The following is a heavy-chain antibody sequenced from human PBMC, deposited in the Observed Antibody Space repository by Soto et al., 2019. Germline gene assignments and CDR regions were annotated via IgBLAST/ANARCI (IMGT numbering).Heavy chain of an antibody. CDR1: GGTFSSYA. J-gene: IGHJ4*02. D-gene: IGHD2-2*01. V-gene: IGHV1-69*13. Sequence: ASVKVSCKASGGTFSSYAISWVRQAPGQGLEWMGGIIPIFGTANYAQKFQGRVTITADESTSTAYMELSSLRSEDTAVYYCAREGEKMVVPAANPLGSGFDYWGQGTLVTVSS. CDR2: IIPIFGTA. CDR3: AREGEKMVVPAANPLGSGFDY.